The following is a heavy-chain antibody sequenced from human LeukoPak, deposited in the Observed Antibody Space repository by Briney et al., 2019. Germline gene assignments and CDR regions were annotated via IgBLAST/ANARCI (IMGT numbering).Heavy chain of an antibody. CDR3: ARGSSVAVASMPDYYFDY. J-gene: IGHJ4*02. D-gene: IGHD6-19*01. Sequence: ASVKVSCKASGYTFTSYGISWVRQAPGQGLGWMGWINPNSGGTEYAQNSQGRVTVTRDTSINTVYMELSRLIIDDTAVYYCARGSSVAVASMPDYYFDYWGQGTLVTVSS. CDR1: GYTFTSYG. V-gene: IGHV1-2*02. CDR2: INPNSGGT.